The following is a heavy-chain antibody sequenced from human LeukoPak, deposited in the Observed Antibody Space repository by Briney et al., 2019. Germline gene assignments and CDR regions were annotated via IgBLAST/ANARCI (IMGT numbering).Heavy chain of an antibody. V-gene: IGHV3-33*06. J-gene: IGHJ4*02. Sequence: PGGSLRLSCAASGFTFSSYSMNWVRQAPGKGLEWVAVIWYDGSNKYYADSVKGRFTISRDNSKNTLNLQMNSLRAEDTAVYYCAKASQSTVVITTTPYDDWGQGTLVTVSS. D-gene: IGHD3-22*01. CDR3: AKASQSTVVITTTPYDD. CDR2: IWYDGSNK. CDR1: GFTFSSYS.